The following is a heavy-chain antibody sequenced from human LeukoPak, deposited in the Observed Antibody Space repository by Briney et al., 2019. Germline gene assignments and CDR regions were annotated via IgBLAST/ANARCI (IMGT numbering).Heavy chain of an antibody. J-gene: IGHJ4*02. V-gene: IGHV4-34*01. CDR1: GGSFSGYY. Sequence: TASETLSLTCAVYGGSFSGYYWSWICQPPGKGLEWIGEINHSGSTNYNPSLKSRVTISVDTSKNQFSLKLSSVTAADTAVYYCARTGYYYGSGSYAYFDYWGQGTLVTVSS. CDR2: INHSGST. D-gene: IGHD3-10*01. CDR3: ARTGYYYGSGSYAYFDY.